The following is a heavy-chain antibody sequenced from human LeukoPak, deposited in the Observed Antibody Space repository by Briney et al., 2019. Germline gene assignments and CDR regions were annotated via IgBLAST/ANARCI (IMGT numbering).Heavy chain of an antibody. V-gene: IGHV3-48*04. CDR3: ARGFGSSRGWFDP. Sequence: GGSLRLSCEASGLIFSGYGMHWVRQAPGKGLQWVSYISSSGSTIYYADSVKGRFTISRDNAKNSLYLQMNSLRAEDTAVYYCARGFGSSRGWFDPWGQGTLVTVSS. D-gene: IGHD6-13*01. J-gene: IGHJ5*02. CDR2: ISSSGSTI. CDR1: GLIFSGYG.